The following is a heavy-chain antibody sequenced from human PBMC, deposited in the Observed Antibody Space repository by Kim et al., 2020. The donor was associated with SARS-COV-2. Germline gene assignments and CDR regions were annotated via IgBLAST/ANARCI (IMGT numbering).Heavy chain of an antibody. Sequence: GGSLRLSCAASGFTFSSYAMHWVRQAPGKGLEWVAVISYDGSNKYYADSVKGRFTISRDNSKNTLYLQMNSLRAEDTAVYYCARDLSLSLRFLEWLLSPLDYWGQGTLVTVSS. CDR2: ISYDGSNK. V-gene: IGHV3-30-3*01. CDR3: ARDLSLSLRFLEWLLSPLDY. D-gene: IGHD3-3*01. J-gene: IGHJ4*02. CDR1: GFTFSSYA.